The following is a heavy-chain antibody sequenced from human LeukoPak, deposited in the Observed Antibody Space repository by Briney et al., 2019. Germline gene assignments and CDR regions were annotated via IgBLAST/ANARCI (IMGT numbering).Heavy chain of an antibody. Sequence: PGRSLRLSCAASGFTFSSSGMHWDRQAPGKGLEWVALIWYDGSIKYYTDSVKGRFTISRDNSKNTLYLQVNSLRAEDTAVYYCARDVGSGNYYRGYFDYWGQGTLVTVSS. CDR2: IWYDGSIK. CDR1: GFTFSSSG. V-gene: IGHV3-33*01. D-gene: IGHD1-26*01. J-gene: IGHJ4*02. CDR3: ARDVGSGNYYRGYFDY.